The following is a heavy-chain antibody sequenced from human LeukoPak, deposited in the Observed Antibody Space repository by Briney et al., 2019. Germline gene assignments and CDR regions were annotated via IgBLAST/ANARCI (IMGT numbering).Heavy chain of an antibody. Sequence: SETLSLTCAVYGGSFSGYYWSWIRQPPGKGLEWIGEINHSGSTNYNPSLKSRVTISVDTSKNQFSLKLSSVTAADTAVYYCARRSSSLRFLEWLLRPYFDYWGQGTLVTVSS. CDR2: INHSGST. CDR3: ARRSSSLRFLEWLLRPYFDY. D-gene: IGHD3-3*01. J-gene: IGHJ4*02. CDR1: GGSFSGYY. V-gene: IGHV4-34*01.